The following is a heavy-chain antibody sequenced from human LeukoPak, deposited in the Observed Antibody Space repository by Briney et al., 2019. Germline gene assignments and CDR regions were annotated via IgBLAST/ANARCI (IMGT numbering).Heavy chain of an antibody. J-gene: IGHJ6*02. V-gene: IGHV1-8*01. CDR1: EYTFTSYD. CDR3: ARGGYSYNYSPRGMDV. Sequence: ASVKVSCKASEYTFTSYDINWVRQATRQGLEWMGWMNPNSGNTGYAQKFQGRVTMTRNTSISTAYMELSSLRSEDTAVYYCARGGYSYNYSPRGMDVWGQGTTVTVSS. CDR2: MNPNSGNT. D-gene: IGHD5-18*01.